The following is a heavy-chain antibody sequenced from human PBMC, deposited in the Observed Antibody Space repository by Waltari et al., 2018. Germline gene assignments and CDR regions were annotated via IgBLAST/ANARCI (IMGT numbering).Heavy chain of an antibody. CDR2: INPSGGGA. CDR1: GSAFTNSY. D-gene: IGHD1-26*01. J-gene: IGHJ4*02. V-gene: IGHV1-46*01. CDR3: ARAPVGDPYKIDY. Sequence: QVQLEQSGAEVKKPGASVTVSCKASGSAFTNSYFPWVRPAPGQGLDWLGIINPSGGGASYAQEFEARVTMTRDTSTNTVYMAVSSLTSADTAVYYCARAPVGDPYKIDYWGQGTPVTISS.